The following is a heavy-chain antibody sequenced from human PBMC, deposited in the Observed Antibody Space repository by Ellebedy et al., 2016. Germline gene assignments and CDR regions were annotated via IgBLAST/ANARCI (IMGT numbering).Heavy chain of an antibody. D-gene: IGHD2-21*02. CDR2: IIPILGIA. J-gene: IGHJ6*02. CDR3: ARGGGVVTAIHHYYYGMDV. CDR1: GGTFSSYA. Sequence: ASVKVSCKASGGTFSSYAISWVRQAPGQGLEWMGRIIPILGIANYAQKFQGRVTITADKSTSTAYMELSSLRSEDTAVYYCARGGGVVTAIHHYYYGMDVWGQGTTVTVSS. V-gene: IGHV1-69*04.